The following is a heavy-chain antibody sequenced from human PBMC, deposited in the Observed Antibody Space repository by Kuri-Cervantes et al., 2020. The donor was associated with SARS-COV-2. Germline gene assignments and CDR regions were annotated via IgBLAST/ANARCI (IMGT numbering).Heavy chain of an antibody. CDR3: ARAPGRDCSSTSCYRVPDYYYMDV. J-gene: IGHJ6*03. V-gene: IGHV4-61*01. CDR2: VSYSGTT. CDR1: GDSVDSSTKY. D-gene: IGHD2-2*01. Sequence: SETLSLTCTVSGDSVDSSTKYWTWLRQPPGKELEWIGYVSYSGTTNYNPSLKSRVTMSVDRSKNQFSLKLSSVTAADTAVYYCARAPGRDCSSTSCYRVPDYYYMDVWGKGTTVTVSS.